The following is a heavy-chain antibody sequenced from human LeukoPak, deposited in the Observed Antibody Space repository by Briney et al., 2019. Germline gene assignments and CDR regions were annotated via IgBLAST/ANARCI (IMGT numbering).Heavy chain of an antibody. CDR3: ASQDSGYDLGAFDY. CDR2: IYYSGST. V-gene: IGHV4-39*07. Sequence: PSETLSLTCTVSGGSISSYFWGWIRQPPGKGLEWIGSIYYSGSTYYNPSLKSRVTISVDTSKNQFSLKLSSVTAADTAVYYCASQDSGYDLGAFDYWGQGTLVTVSS. CDR1: GGSISSYF. J-gene: IGHJ4*02. D-gene: IGHD5-12*01.